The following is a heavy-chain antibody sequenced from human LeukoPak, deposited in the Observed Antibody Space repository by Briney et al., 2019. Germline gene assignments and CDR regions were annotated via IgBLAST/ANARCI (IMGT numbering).Heavy chain of an antibody. CDR3: ARDSDYGGFDY. Sequence: GGSLRLSCAASGFIFSTYTFHWVRQAPGKGLEWVALIYDGRTKKFADSFKGRFTISRDNSKNTLYLQMNSLRGEDTAMYYCARDSDYGGFDYWGQGTLVTVAS. J-gene: IGHJ4*02. CDR2: IYDGRTK. V-gene: IGHV3-30*04. D-gene: IGHD4-23*01. CDR1: GFIFSTYT.